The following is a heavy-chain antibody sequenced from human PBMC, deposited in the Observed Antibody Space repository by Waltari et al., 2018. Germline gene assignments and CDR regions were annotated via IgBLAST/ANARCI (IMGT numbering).Heavy chain of an antibody. CDR1: GYTFASHA. CDR2: IRGDNGNT. V-gene: IGHV1-18*01. J-gene: IGHJ4*02. CDR3: ARTSLLAVDGLNHY. Sequence: QVQLVQSGAEVKKPGASVKVSCKASGYTFASHAISWVRQAPGKGLEWMGWIRGDNGNTNYAQKFQDRVTMTPDTSTSTAYMELRSLRSDDTAVYYCARTSLLAVDGLNHYWGQGTLVTVSS. D-gene: IGHD3-3*02.